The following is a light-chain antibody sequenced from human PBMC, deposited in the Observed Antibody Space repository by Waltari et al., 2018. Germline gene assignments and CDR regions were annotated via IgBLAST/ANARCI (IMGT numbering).Light chain of an antibody. V-gene: IGKV4-1*01. CDR1: QSILYNSNDKNY. CDR3: QQYYSRRT. Sequence: IVMTQSPDSLAVSLGERATINCKSSQSILYNSNDKNYLDWYQQKPGQPPKLLIYWASTRESGVPDRFSGNGSGTDFTLTISSLQAEDVAVYYCQQYYSRRTFGQGTKVEI. J-gene: IGKJ1*01. CDR2: WAS.